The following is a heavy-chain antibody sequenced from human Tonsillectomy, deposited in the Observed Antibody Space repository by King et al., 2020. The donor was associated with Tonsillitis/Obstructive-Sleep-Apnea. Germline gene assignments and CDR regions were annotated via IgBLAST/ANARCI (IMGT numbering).Heavy chain of an antibody. V-gene: IGHV3-43*02. Sequence: VQLVESGGGVVQPGGSLRLSCAASGFTFHNYVTHWVRQAPGKGLEWVSLISGDSGSAYYADSVKGRFTISRDNSKNSLYLQMNSLRTEDTALYYCAKAGDYDILTGYNWFDPWGQGTLVTVSS. CDR1: GFTFHNYV. J-gene: IGHJ5*02. CDR3: AKAGDYDILTGYNWFDP. CDR2: ISGDSGSA. D-gene: IGHD3-9*01.